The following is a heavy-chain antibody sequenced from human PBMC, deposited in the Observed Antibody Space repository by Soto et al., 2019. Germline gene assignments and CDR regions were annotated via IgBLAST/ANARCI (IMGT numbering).Heavy chain of an antibody. V-gene: IGHV1-69*01. CDR2: IIPIFGTA. CDR1: GGTFSSYA. CDR3: ARDQDRGNGSSFDY. Sequence: QVQLVQSGAEVKKPGSSVKVSCKASGGTFSSYAISWVRQAPGQGLEWMGGIIPIFGTANYAQKFQGRVTNTADASTSTAYMELSSLRSEATAVYYCARDQDRGNGSSFDYWGQGTLVTVSS. J-gene: IGHJ4*02. D-gene: IGHD2-15*01.